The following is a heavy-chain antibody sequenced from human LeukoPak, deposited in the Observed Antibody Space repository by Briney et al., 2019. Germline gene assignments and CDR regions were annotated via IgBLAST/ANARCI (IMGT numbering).Heavy chain of an antibody. CDR2: IKQDGSEK. CDR3: ARVTSGLDY. V-gene: IGHV3-7*01. CDR1: GFTFNDYW. Sequence: PGGSLRLSCAASGFTFNDYWMGWVRQAPGKGLEWVANIKQDGSEKYYVDSVKGRFAISTDNAKNSLYLQMNSLRAEDTSVYYCARVTSGLDYWGQGTLVTVSS. J-gene: IGHJ4*02.